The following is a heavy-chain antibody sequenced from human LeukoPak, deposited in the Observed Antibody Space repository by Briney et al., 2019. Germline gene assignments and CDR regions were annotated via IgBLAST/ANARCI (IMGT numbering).Heavy chain of an antibody. J-gene: IGHJ5*02. CDR3: ARLGCSGGSCYSGFGWFDP. V-gene: IGHV5-51*01. CDR1: GYRFTNYW. Sequence: GESLKISCKGSGYRFTNYWIGWVRQMPGKGLEWMGIIYPGDSNTRYSPSFQGQVTISADKSISTAYLQWSSLKASDTAMYYCARLGCSGGSCYSGFGWFDPWGQGTLVTVSS. CDR2: IYPGDSNT. D-gene: IGHD2-15*01.